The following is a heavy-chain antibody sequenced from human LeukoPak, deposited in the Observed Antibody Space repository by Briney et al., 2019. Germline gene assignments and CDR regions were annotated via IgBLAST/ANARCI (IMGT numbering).Heavy chain of an antibody. D-gene: IGHD5-18*01. CDR1: EFTFSSYA. CDR2: ISGSGGST. V-gene: IGHV3-23*01. Sequence: PGGSLRLSCAASEFTFSSYAMSWVRQAPGKGLEWVSAISGSGGSTYYADSVKGRFTISRDNSKNPLYLQMNSLRAEDTAVYYCAKQGGTIQLWLRVHPFDYWGQGTLVTVSS. J-gene: IGHJ4*02. CDR3: AKQGGTIQLWLRVHPFDY.